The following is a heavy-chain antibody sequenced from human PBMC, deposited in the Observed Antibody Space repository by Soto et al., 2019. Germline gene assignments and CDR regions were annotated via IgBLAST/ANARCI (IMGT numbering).Heavy chain of an antibody. V-gene: IGHV1-45*02. CDR3: ARSSGSYSYFDY. Sequence: SVKVSCKASGHTFTYRYLHWVRPAPGQALEWMGWITPFNGNTNYAQKFQDRVTITRDRSMSTAYVELSSLRSEVTAMYYCARSSGSYSYFDYWGQGTLVTVSS. CDR2: ITPFNGNT. J-gene: IGHJ4*02. D-gene: IGHD1-26*01. CDR1: GHTFTYRY.